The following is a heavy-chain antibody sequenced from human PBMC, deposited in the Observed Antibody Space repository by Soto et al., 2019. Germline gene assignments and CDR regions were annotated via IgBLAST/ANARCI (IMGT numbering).Heavy chain of an antibody. D-gene: IGHD3-3*01. CDR2: INHSGST. Sequence: QVQLQQWGAGLLRPSETLSLTCAVYGGSFSGYYWFWIRQPPGKGLAWIGEINHSGSTNYNPSLKSRLTISIDTSKNQFSLKLSSVTAADTAVYYCARGLEGITILGVVNNPYAMDVWGQGTTVTVSS. J-gene: IGHJ6*02. V-gene: IGHV4-34*02. CDR1: GGSFSGYY. CDR3: ARGLEGITILGVVNNPYAMDV.